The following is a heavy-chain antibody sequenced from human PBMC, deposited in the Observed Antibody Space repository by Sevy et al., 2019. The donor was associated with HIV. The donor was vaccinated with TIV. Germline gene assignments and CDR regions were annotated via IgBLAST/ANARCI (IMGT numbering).Heavy chain of an antibody. V-gene: IGHV4-39*01. CDR1: GDSISSGSYY. J-gene: IGHJ4*02. CDR3: ARLGRNDGYFDY. CDR2: IYYGGDT. D-gene: IGHD1-1*01. Sequence: SETLSLTCTVSGDSISSGSYYWGWIRQPPGKGLEWIGNIYYGGDTYYNPSIKSRVTISVDTSKNQFSLKMRSVTAADTAVYYCARLGRNDGYFDYWGQGTLVTVSS.